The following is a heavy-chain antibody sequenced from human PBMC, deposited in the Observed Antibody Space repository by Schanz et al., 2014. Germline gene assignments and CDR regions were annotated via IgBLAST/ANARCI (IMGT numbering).Heavy chain of an antibody. V-gene: IGHV3-7*01. CDR3: VRDSFFAFDY. Sequence: EVQLAESGGGLVQPGGSLRLSCAASGFTFSGFWMTWVRQAPGKGLEWVANIKKDGSEKYYVDSVKGRFTISRDNAKNSLFLQMNSLRAEDTAVYYCVRDSFFAFDYWRQGTLVTVSS. J-gene: IGHJ4*02. CDR1: GFTFSGFW. CDR2: IKKDGSEK. D-gene: IGHD3-3*01.